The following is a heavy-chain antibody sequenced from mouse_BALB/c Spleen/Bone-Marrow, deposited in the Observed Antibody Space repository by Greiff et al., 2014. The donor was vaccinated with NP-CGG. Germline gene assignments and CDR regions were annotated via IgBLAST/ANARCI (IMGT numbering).Heavy chain of an antibody. CDR2: IDPANGNT. D-gene: IGHD1-1*01. Sequence: VQLQQSGAELVKPGASVKLSCTASGFNIKDTYMHWVKQRPEQGLEWIGRIDPANGNTKYDPKFQGKATITADTSSNTAYLQLSILTAEDTAVYYCASYYYGSSLFAYWGQGTLVTVSA. CDR3: ASYYYGSSLFAY. J-gene: IGHJ3*01. CDR1: GFNIKDTY. V-gene: IGHV14-3*02.